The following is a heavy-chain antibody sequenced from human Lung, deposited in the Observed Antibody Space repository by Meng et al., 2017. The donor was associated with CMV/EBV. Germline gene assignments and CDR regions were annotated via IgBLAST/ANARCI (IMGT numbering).Heavy chain of an antibody. D-gene: IGHD3-3*01. V-gene: IGHV1-18*01. CDR2: ISGNNGNT. CDR1: GYTFNNYG. J-gene: IGHJ6*02. Sequence: ASVXVSCKASGYTFNNYGVTWVRQAPGQGLEWMGWISGNNGNTNYAQNLKDRVTMTTDTSMSTAYMELRSLRSDDAAVYYCARESRYDVWSGSPPYYFGMDVWXQGTXVTVSS. CDR3: ARESRYDVWSGSPPYYFGMDV.